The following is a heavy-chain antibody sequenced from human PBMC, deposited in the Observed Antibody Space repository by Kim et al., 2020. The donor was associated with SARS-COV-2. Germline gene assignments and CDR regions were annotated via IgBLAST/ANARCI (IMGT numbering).Heavy chain of an antibody. J-gene: IGHJ4*02. D-gene: IGHD3-22*01. CDR1: GYTFTSYG. Sequence: ASVKVSCKASGYTFTSYGISWVRQAPGQGLEWMGWISAYNGNTNYAQKLQGRVTMTTDTSTSTAYMELRSLRSDDTAVYYCARAWYYYDSNPEIYDYWGQGTLVTVSS. V-gene: IGHV1-18*01. CDR3: ARAWYYYDSNPEIYDY. CDR2: ISAYNGNT.